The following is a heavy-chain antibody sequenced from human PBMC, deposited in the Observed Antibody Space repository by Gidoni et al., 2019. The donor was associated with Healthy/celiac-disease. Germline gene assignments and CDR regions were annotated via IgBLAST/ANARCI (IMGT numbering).Heavy chain of an antibody. CDR3: ARSMVRGVIRFDYYGMDV. CDR2: ISYDGSNK. V-gene: IGHV3-30-3*01. J-gene: IGHJ6*02. Sequence: QVQLVESGGGVVQPGRSLRLSCAASGFTFSSYAMHWVRQAPGKGLEWVAVISYDGSNKYYADSVKGRFTISRDNSKNTLYLQMNSLRAEDTAVYYCARSMVRGVIRFDYYGMDVWGQGTTVTVSS. D-gene: IGHD3-10*01. CDR1: GFTFSSYA.